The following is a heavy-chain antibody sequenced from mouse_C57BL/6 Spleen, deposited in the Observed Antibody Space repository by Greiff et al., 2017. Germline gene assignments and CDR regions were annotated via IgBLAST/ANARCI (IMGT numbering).Heavy chain of an antibody. D-gene: IGHD1-1*01. J-gene: IGHJ2*01. V-gene: IGHV1-82*01. CDR1: GYAFSSSW. CDR2: IYPGDGDT. Sequence: QVQLQQSGPELVKPGASVTISCKASGYAFSSSWMNWVKQRPGKGLEWIGRIYPGDGDTNYNGKFKGKATLTADKSSSTAYMQLSSLTSEDSAVYFCTKDYYYGSSYFDYWGQGTTLTVSS. CDR3: TKDYYYGSSYFDY.